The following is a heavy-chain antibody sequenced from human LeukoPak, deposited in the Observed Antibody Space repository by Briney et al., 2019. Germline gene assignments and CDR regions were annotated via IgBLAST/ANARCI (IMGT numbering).Heavy chain of an antibody. Sequence: SETLSLTCTVSGGSISSYYWSWIRQPPGKGLEWIGYIYYSGSTNYNPSLKSRVTISVDTSKNQLSLKLSSVTAADTAVYYCARQTDYGDYLFDYWGQGTLVTVSS. CDR2: IYYSGST. D-gene: IGHD4-17*01. V-gene: IGHV4-59*08. CDR3: ARQTDYGDYLFDY. J-gene: IGHJ4*02. CDR1: GGSISSYY.